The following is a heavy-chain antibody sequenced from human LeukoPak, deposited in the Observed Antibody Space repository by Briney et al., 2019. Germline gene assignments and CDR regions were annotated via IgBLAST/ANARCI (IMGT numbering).Heavy chain of an antibody. CDR3: AKDLQESYYDFWSGPSDS. J-gene: IGHJ4*02. D-gene: IGHD3-3*01. CDR2: ISWNSGSI. Sequence: GGSLRLSCAASGFTFDDYAMHWVRQAPGKGLEWVSGISWNSGSIGYADSVKGRFTISRDNAKNSLYLQMNSLRAEDTALYYCAKDLQESYYDFWSGPSDSWGQGTLVTVSS. CDR1: GFTFDDYA. V-gene: IGHV3-9*01.